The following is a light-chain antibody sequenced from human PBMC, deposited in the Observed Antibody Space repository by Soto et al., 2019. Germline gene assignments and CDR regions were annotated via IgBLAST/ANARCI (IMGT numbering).Light chain of an antibody. J-gene: IGKJ1*01. CDR3: QQYNNWHPWT. CDR2: GAS. CDR1: QSIRSN. V-gene: IGKV3-15*01. Sequence: IVITQSPATLSVSPGESATLSCRASQSIRSNLAWYQQTPGQAPILLIYGASSRADGIPARCISSGAGTEFTLTISSLQSEDVAVYYYQQYNNWHPWTFGQGTKVDIK.